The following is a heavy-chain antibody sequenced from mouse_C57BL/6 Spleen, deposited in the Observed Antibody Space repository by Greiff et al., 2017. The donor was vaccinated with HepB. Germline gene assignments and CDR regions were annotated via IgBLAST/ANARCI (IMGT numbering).Heavy chain of an antibody. CDR1: GYTFTDYY. V-gene: IGHV1-76*01. CDR2: IYPGSGNT. Sequence: ESGAELVRPGASVKLSCKASGYTFTDYYINWVKQRPGQGLEWIARIYPGSGNTYYNEKFKGKATLTAEKSSSTAYMQLSSLTSEDSAVYFCARAYDYDDYYFDYWGQGTTLTVSS. CDR3: ARAYDYDDYYFDY. D-gene: IGHD2-4*01. J-gene: IGHJ2*01.